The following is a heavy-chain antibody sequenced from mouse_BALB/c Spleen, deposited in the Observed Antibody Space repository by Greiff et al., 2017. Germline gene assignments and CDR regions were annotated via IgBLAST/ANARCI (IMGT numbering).Heavy chain of an antibody. V-gene: IGHV5-6-5*01. CDR1: GFTFSSYA. CDR3: ETTMITTGYYFDY. J-gene: IGHJ2*01. D-gene: IGHD2-4*01. CDR2: ISSGGST. Sequence: EVKVVESGGGLVKPGGSLKLSCAASGFTFSSYAMSWVRQTPEKRLEWVASISSGGSTYYPDSVMGRFTISRDNARNILYLQMSSLRSEDTAMYYCETTMITTGYYFDYWGQGTTLTVSS.